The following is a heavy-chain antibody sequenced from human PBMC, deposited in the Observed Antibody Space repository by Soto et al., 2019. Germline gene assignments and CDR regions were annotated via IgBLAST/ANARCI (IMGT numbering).Heavy chain of an antibody. CDR1: VYTFTSNA. CDR3: ARGVDAGVDV. CDR2: MSANNGNT. J-gene: IGHJ6*02. D-gene: IGHD1-1*01. Sequence: ASVKVSCKASVYTFTSNAMSWVRQATGQGLEWMGWMSANNGNTNYAQKLQGRVTMTTDTSISTAYMELSNLRSEDTAIYYCARGVDAGVDVWGQGTTVTVSS. V-gene: IGHV1-18*01.